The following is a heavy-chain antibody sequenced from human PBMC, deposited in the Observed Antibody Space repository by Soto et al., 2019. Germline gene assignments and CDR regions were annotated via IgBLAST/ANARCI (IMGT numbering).Heavy chain of an antibody. Sequence: ASVKVSCKASGYTFTSFHINWVRQPTGQGLEWVGWMNPNNGNTGYAQKFQGRVTITADESTSTAYMELSSLRSEDTAVYYCATSGIAVAPGVDYWGQGTLVTVSS. V-gene: IGHV1-8*01. CDR3: ATSGIAVAPGVDY. CDR2: MNPNNGNT. J-gene: IGHJ4*02. CDR1: GYTFTSFH. D-gene: IGHD6-19*01.